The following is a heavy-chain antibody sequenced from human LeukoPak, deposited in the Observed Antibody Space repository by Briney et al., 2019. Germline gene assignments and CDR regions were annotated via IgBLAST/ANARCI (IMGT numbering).Heavy chain of an antibody. V-gene: IGHV1-69*05. CDR2: IIPIFGTA. D-gene: IGHD2-15*01. CDR1: GGTFSSYA. Sequence: ASVKVPCKASGGTFSSYAISWVRQAPGQGLEWMGGIIPIFGTANYAQKFQGRVTITTDESTSTAYMELSSLKSEDTAVYYCARGQSGGPYYYMDVWGKGTTVTVSS. J-gene: IGHJ6*03. CDR3: ARGQSGGPYYYMDV.